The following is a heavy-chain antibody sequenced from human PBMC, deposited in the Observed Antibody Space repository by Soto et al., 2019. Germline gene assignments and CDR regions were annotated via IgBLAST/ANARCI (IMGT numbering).Heavy chain of an antibody. Sequence: EVQLVESGGDLVQPGGSLRLSCVASGFSFSSHWMHWVRQVPGKGPVWVSRISSDGSTTNYADSVKGRFTSSRDNSKHTLYLQMNSLRAEDTAVSYCARNWNGVDYWGQGTLVTVSS. CDR3: ARNWNGVDY. J-gene: IGHJ4*02. CDR2: ISSDGSTT. D-gene: IGHD1-1*01. V-gene: IGHV3-74*01. CDR1: GFSFSSHW.